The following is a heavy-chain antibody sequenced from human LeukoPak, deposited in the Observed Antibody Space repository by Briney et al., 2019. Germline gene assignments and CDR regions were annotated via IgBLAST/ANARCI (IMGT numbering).Heavy chain of an antibody. CDR1: GFTFSSYG. J-gene: IGHJ4*02. D-gene: IGHD5-24*01. V-gene: IGHV3-30*02. Sequence: AGGSLRLSCAASGFTFSSYGMRWVRQAPGKGVEWVAFIRYDGSNKYYADSVKGRFTISRDNSKNTLYLQMNSLRAEDTAVYYCAKDPRDDYIRSVDYWGQGTLVTVSS. CDR3: AKDPRDDYIRSVDY. CDR2: IRYDGSNK.